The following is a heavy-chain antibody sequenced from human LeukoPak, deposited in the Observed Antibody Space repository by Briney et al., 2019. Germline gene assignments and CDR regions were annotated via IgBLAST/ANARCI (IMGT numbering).Heavy chain of an antibody. Sequence: KTGGSLRLSCAASGFTFISSDMNWVRQAPGKGLEWVSSISSSSSYIYYADSVKGRFTISRDNAKNSLYLQMNSLRAEDTAVYYCARDYRVGGAAAGPRYFDYWGQGTLVTVSS. CDR1: GFTFISSD. J-gene: IGHJ4*02. V-gene: IGHV3-21*01. D-gene: IGHD6-13*01. CDR3: ARDYRVGGAAAGPRYFDY. CDR2: ISSSSSYI.